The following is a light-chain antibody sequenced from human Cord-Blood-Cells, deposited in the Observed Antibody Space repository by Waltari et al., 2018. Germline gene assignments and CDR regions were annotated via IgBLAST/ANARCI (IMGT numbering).Light chain of an antibody. CDR2: DVS. J-gene: IGLJ3*02. Sequence: QSALTQPASVSGSPGQSITISCTGTSSDVGGYNYVSWYQQHPGKAPKLMIYDVSKRSSGVSNLFSGSKCDNAASLTISGLEAEDDADYYCSSSTSSSTCVFGGGTKLTVL. V-gene: IGLV2-14*01. CDR3: SSSTSSSTCV. CDR1: SSDVGGYNY.